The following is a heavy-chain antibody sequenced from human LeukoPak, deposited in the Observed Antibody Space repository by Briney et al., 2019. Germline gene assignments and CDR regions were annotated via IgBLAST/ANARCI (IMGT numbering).Heavy chain of an antibody. D-gene: IGHD3-3*01. CDR3: ATGSGNYYDR. V-gene: IGHV3-23*01. J-gene: IGHJ4*02. Sequence: PGGSLRLSCAASGFTFSSYAMSWVRQAPGKGLEWVSAISGSGGSTYYADSVKGRFTISRDNSKNTLYLQMSTLRAEDTAIYYCATGSGNYYDRWGQGTLVTVSS. CDR2: ISGSGGST. CDR1: GFTFSSYA.